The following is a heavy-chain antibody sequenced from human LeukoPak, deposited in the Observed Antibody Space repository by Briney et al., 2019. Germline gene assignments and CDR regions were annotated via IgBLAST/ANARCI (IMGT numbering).Heavy chain of an antibody. J-gene: IGHJ6*04. CDR3: AELGITMIGGV. CDR1: GFTFSSYE. V-gene: IGHV3-48*03. D-gene: IGHD3-10*02. Sequence: QPGGSLRLSCAASGFTFSSYEMNWVRQAPGKGLEWVSYVSSSGSTIYYADSVKGRFTISRDNAKNSLYLQMNSLRAEDTAVYYCAELGITMIGGVWGKGTAVTISS. CDR2: VSSSGSTI.